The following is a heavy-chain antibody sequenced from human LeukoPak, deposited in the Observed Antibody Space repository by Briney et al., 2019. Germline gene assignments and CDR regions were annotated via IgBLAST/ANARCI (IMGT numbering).Heavy chain of an antibody. CDR1: AFTFTMYR. V-gene: IGHV3-48*04. CDR2: MSSRSGTT. J-gene: IGHJ4*02. D-gene: IGHD4-11*01. CDR3: ARDNYRKFDY. Sequence: PGEFLRLSCEASAFTFTMYRVNCVRHTPGQGLEWVSYMSSRSGTTYYADSMKDRFTISRDNAKISVYLQINILRAEDTAVYYCARDNYRKFDYWGQGTLVTASS.